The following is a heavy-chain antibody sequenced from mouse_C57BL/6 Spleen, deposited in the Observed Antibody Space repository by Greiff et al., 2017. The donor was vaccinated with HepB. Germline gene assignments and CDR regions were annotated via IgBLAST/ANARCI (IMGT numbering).Heavy chain of an antibody. V-gene: IGHV5-17*01. D-gene: IGHD3-2*02. J-gene: IGHJ2*01. CDR3: AWQAQATDYMDY. Sequence: EVQLVESGGGLVQPGGSLKLSCAASGFTFSDYCMPWVRQAPEKGLEWVAYISSGSSTIYYADTVKGRFTISRDNAKNTLFLQMTSLRSEDTAMYYCAWQAQATDYMDYWGQGTTVTVSS. CDR1: GFTFSDYC. CDR2: ISSGSSTI.